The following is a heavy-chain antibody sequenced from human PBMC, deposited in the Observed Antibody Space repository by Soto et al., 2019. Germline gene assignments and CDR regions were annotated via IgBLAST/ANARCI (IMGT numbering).Heavy chain of an antibody. J-gene: IGHJ6*02. V-gene: IGHV5-10-1*01. CDR2: IDPSDSYT. Sequence: GESLKISCKGSGYSFTSYWISWVRQMPGKGLEWMGRIDPSDSYTNYSPSFQGHVTISADKSISTAYLQWSSLKASDTAMYYCARNIRYFDWYIGYGMDVWGQGTTVTVSS. CDR1: GYSFTSYW. D-gene: IGHD3-9*01. CDR3: ARNIRYFDWYIGYGMDV.